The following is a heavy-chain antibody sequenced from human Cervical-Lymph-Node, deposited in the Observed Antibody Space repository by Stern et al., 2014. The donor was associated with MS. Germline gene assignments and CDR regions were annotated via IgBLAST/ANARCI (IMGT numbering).Heavy chain of an antibody. D-gene: IGHD2-15*01. CDR3: ARAPGVLRPRSLRGIEAFDI. J-gene: IGHJ3*02. Sequence: DQLVESGPEVKKPGASVRISCKASGHTFTTYTLHWVRQAPGQRPEWMGWISGVNGYTKYSQDFQGRVTITRDTSATTAYMAVSSLRSEDTAVYYCARAPGVLRPRSLRGIEAFDIWGPGTTVTVSA. CDR2: ISGVNGYT. V-gene: IGHV1-3*01. CDR1: GHTFTTYT.